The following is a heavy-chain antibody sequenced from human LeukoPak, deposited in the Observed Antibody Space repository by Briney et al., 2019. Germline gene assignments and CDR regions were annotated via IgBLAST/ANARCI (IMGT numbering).Heavy chain of an antibody. D-gene: IGHD3-16*02. CDR1: GYSISSDYY. Sequence: SETLSLTCTVSGYSISSDYYWGWIRQPPGKGLEWIGSIYHSGNTFYNPSLESRLTLLVDTSKNQFSLNLRSVTAADTAVYFCARARAFVWGSYRYIPYYFDPWGQGTLVTVSS. V-gene: IGHV4-38-2*02. CDR2: IYHSGNT. CDR3: ARARAFVWGSYRYIPYYFDP. J-gene: IGHJ5*02.